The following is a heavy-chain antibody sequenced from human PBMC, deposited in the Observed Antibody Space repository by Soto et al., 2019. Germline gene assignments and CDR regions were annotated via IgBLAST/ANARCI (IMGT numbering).Heavy chain of an antibody. Sequence: SVKVSCKASGFTFTSSAVQWVRQARGQSLEWIGWIVVGSGNTNYAQKFQERVTITRDMSTSTAYMELSSLRSDDTAVYYCARDPCSSTSCIRYYYYGMDVWGQGTTVTVSS. J-gene: IGHJ6*02. CDR1: GFTFTSSA. D-gene: IGHD2-2*01. V-gene: IGHV1-58*01. CDR3: ARDPCSSTSCIRYYYYGMDV. CDR2: IVVGSGNT.